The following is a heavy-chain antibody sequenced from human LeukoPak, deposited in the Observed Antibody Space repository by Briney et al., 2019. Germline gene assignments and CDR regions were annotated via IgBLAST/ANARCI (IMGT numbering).Heavy chain of an antibody. CDR3: ARVPLRLGELSSRIY. V-gene: IGHV4-39*07. J-gene: IGHJ4*02. D-gene: IGHD3-16*02. CDR1: GGSISSDSYY. Sequence: SETLSLTCTVSGGSISSDSYYWGWIRQPPGKGLEWIGSIYHSGGTYYSSSLKSRATVSIDTSKNQFSLKLSSVTAADTAVYYCARVPLRLGELSSRIYWGQGTLVTVSS. CDR2: IYHSGGT.